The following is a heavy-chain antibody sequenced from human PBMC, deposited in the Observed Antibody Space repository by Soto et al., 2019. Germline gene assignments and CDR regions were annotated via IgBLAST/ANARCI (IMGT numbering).Heavy chain of an antibody. D-gene: IGHD3-22*01. J-gene: IGHJ6*02. V-gene: IGHV3-33*01. CDR2: IWYDGSNK. CDR3: ARDRSYDSVKSYGMDV. CDR1: GFTFSSYG. Sequence: PGGSLRLSCAASGFTFSSYGMHWVRQAPGKGLEWVAVIWYDGSNKYYADSVKGRFTISRDNSKNTPYLQMNSLRAEDTAVYYCARDRSYDSVKSYGMDVWGQGTTVTVSS.